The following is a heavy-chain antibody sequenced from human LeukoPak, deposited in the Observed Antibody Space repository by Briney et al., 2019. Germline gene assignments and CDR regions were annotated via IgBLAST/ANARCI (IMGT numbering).Heavy chain of an antibody. CDR2: ISSSGSTI. CDR1: GFTFSSYE. CDR3: ARPPYGGSYHFDY. D-gene: IGHD1-26*01. J-gene: IGHJ4*02. Sequence: GGSLRLSCVASGFTFSSYEMNWVRQAPGKGLEWVSYISSSGSTIYYADSVKGRFTISRDNAKNSLYLQMNSLRAEDTAVYYCARPPYGGSYHFDYWGQGTLVTVSS. V-gene: IGHV3-48*03.